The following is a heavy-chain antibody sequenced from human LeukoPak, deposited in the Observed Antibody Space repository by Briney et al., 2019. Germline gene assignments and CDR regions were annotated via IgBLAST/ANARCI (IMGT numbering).Heavy chain of an antibody. V-gene: IGHV1-69*05. CDR2: IIPIFGTA. J-gene: IGHJ2*01. Sequence: ASVKVSCKASGGTFSSYAISWVRQAPGQGLEWMGGIIPIFGTANYAQKFQGRVTITTDESTSTAYMELSSLRSEDMAVYYCARELGWGYFDLWGRGTLVTVSS. CDR1: GGTFSSYA. CDR3: ARELGWGYFDL. D-gene: IGHD7-27*01.